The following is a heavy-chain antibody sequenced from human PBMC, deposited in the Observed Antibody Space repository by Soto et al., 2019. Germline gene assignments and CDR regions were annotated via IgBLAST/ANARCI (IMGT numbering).Heavy chain of an antibody. Sequence: PSETLSLTCTVSGGSISSYYWSWIRQPPGKGLEWIGYIYYSGSTNYNPSLKSRVTISVDTSKNQFSLKLSSVTAADTAVYYCARQAMVPAEKSWFDPWGQGTLVTVSS. CDR1: GGSISSYY. D-gene: IGHD2-2*01. CDR3: ARQAMVPAEKSWFDP. V-gene: IGHV4-59*08. J-gene: IGHJ5*02. CDR2: IYYSGST.